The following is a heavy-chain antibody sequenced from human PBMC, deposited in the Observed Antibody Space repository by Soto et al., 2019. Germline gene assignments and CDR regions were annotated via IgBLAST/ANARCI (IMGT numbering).Heavy chain of an antibody. CDR3: ARDGRVYYDFWSGYLAVGMDV. CDR1: GYTFTGYY. V-gene: IGHV1-2*04. J-gene: IGHJ6*02. Sequence: ASVKVSCKASGYTFTGYYMHWVRQAPGQGLEWMGWINPNSGGTNYAQKFQGWVTMTRDTSISTAYMELSRLRSDDTAVYYCARDGRVYYDFWSGYLAVGMDVWGQGTTVTVS. D-gene: IGHD3-3*01. CDR2: INPNSGGT.